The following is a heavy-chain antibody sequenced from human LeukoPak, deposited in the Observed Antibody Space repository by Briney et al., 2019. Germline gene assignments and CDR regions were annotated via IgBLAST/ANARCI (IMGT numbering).Heavy chain of an antibody. V-gene: IGHV3-21*01. CDR3: AGDLSGLYNWFDP. CDR2: ISSSSSYI. Sequence: GGSLRLSCAASGFTSSSYSMNWVRQGPGKGLEWVSSISSSSSYIYYADSVKGRFTISRDNAKNSLYLQMNSLRAEDTAVYYCAGDLSGLYNWFDPWGQGTLVTVSS. D-gene: IGHD5-12*01. CDR1: GFTSSSYS. J-gene: IGHJ5*02.